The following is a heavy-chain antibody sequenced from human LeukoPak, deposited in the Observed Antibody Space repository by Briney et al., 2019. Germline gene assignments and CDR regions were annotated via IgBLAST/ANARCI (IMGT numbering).Heavy chain of an antibody. D-gene: IGHD4-11*01. J-gene: IGHJ6*03. CDR1: GFTFSSYA. CDR3: ARVPTVTTGSWYMDV. CDR2: ISGSGGST. Sequence: GGSLRLSCAASGFTFSSYAMSWVRQAPGKGLEWVSAISGSGGSTYYADSVKGRFTISRDNSKNTLYLQMNSLRAEDTAVYYCARVPTVTTGSWYMDVWGKGTTVTVSS. V-gene: IGHV3-23*01.